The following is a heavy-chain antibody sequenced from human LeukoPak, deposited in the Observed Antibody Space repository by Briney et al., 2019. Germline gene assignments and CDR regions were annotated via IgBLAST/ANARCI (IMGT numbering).Heavy chain of an antibody. CDR1: GFIFSTYG. CDR2: ISDNNGQT. D-gene: IGHD3-10*01. J-gene: IGHJ4*01. Sequence: ASVRVSCMTSGFIFSTYGISWVRQAPGQGLELMGWISDNNGQTKYEQKFQGRVTMTTDTSTATAYMEIGSLRSDDTAVYYCARVRGAGSYFFRGDTYYFDLWGHGTLVTVSS. V-gene: IGHV1-18*01. CDR3: ARVRGAGSYFFRGDTYYFDL.